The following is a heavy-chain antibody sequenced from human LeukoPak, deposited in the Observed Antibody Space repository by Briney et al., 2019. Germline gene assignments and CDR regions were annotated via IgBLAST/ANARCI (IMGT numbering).Heavy chain of an antibody. Sequence: GGSLRLSCAASGFXVSHPYSENYMNWVRQAPGKGLEWVAVIYPSGNTYYAESGKGRFTISRDNSKNMLYLQMDSLRAEDTAVYYCASGGLGSIFFQHWGQGTMVTVFS. D-gene: IGHD1-26*01. J-gene: IGHJ1*01. CDR3: ASGGLGSIFFQH. V-gene: IGHV3-53*01. CDR2: IYPSGNT. CDR1: GFXVSHPYSENY.